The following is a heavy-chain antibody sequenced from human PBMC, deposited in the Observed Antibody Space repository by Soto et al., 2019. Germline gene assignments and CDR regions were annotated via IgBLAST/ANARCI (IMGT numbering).Heavy chain of an antibody. V-gene: IGHV1-69*06. D-gene: IGHD6-6*01. CDR1: GSTFTRSD. CDR2: IIPICGKA. Sequence: SVKLSCKSPGSTFTRSDIICVRQATRQGLEWMGRIIPICGKAGYAQKFQGRVTITANKSTSTAYMELSSLRSEDTAVYYCARDASPRHAFDIWGQGTMVTV. CDR3: ARDASPRHAFDI. J-gene: IGHJ3*02.